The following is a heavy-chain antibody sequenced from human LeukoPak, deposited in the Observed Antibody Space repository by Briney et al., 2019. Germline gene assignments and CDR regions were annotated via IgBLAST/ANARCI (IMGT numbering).Heavy chain of an antibody. CDR3: ARDPGYSYGYVLDY. J-gene: IGHJ4*02. V-gene: IGHV3-74*01. CDR2: INSDGSST. Sequence: GGSLRLSCAASGFTFSSYWMHWVRQAPGKGLVWVSRINSDGSSTSYADSVKGRFTISRDNAKNSLYLQMNSLRDEDTAVYYCARDPGYSYGYVLDYWGQGTLVTVSS. CDR1: GFTFSSYW. D-gene: IGHD5-18*01.